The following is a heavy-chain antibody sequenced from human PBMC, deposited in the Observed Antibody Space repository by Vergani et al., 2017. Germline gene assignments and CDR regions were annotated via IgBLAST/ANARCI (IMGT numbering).Heavy chain of an antibody. CDR1: GGSISSYY. CDR2: IYYSGST. Sequence: QVQLQESGPGLVKPSETLSLTCTVSGGSISSYYWSWIRQPPGKGLEWIGYIYYSGSTNYNPSLKSRVTISVDTSKNQFSLKLSSVTAADTAVYYCARVLRVVPAASNYYYYGMDVWGQGTTVTDSS. J-gene: IGHJ6*02. D-gene: IGHD2-2*01. CDR3: ARVLRVVPAASNYYYYGMDV. V-gene: IGHV4-59*01.